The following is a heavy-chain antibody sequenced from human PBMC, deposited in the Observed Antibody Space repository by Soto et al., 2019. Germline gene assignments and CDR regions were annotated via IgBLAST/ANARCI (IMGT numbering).Heavy chain of an antibody. J-gene: IGHJ4*02. CDR2: IFWDDDK. D-gene: IGHD5-18*01. CDR3: AHLPWKQLWPRAPVVY. V-gene: IGHV2-5*02. Sequence: SGPTLVNPTQTLMVTCTFSGFSLTTNGVGVGWIRQPPGKALEWLGIIFWDDDKRYRPSLKSRVTITKDTSKNQLVLTMTNMDPVDTATYYCAHLPWKQLWPRAPVVYWGQGTQVTVSS. CDR1: GFSLTTNGVG.